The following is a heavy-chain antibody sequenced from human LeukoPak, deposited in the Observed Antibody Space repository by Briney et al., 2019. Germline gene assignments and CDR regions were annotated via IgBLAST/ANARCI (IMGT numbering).Heavy chain of an antibody. V-gene: IGHV3-21*01. CDR2: ISSDSSYI. CDR1: GFTFSDYT. CDR3: ARDPNVLGITPYYFDF. J-gene: IGHJ4*02. Sequence: GGSLRLSCAASGFTFSDYTMTWVRQAPGKGLEWVASISSDSSYIDYADSVKGRFTISRGNAKNSLFLKTDTLRGDDTGIYYCARDPNVLGITPYYFDFWGQGTLVTVSS. D-gene: IGHD3-10*02.